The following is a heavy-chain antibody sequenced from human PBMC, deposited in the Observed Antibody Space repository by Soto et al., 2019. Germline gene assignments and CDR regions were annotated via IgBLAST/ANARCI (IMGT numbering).Heavy chain of an antibody. CDR1: CYTFTGYY. Sequence: AGVQVYFKASCYTFTGYYMHWVRQAPGQGLEWMGWINPNSGGTKYAQKFQGRVTMTRDTSISTAYMELSRLRSDDTAVYYCARSELLDYYYYGMDVWGQGTTVTVSS. CDR3: ARSELLDYYYYGMDV. J-gene: IGHJ6*02. V-gene: IGHV1-2*02. CDR2: INPNSGGT. D-gene: IGHD2-15*01.